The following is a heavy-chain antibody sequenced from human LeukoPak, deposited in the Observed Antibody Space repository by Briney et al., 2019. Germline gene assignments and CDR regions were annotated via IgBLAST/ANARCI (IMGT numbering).Heavy chain of an antibody. CDR2: VKGDGIST. CDR3: ARRGPYYYDSSGYYLDY. Sequence: GGSLRLSCAASGFTFTKFWMHWVRQAPGRGLVWVSRVKGDGISTLYADSVKGRFTISRDNAKNTLYLQMNSLRADDTALYYCARRGPYYYDSSGYYLDYWGQGTLVTVSS. V-gene: IGHV3-74*01. D-gene: IGHD3-22*01. CDR1: GFTFTKFW. J-gene: IGHJ4*02.